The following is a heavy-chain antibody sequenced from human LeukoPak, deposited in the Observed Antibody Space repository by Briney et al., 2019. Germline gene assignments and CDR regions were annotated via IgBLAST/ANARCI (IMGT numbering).Heavy chain of an antibody. J-gene: IGHJ6*02. Sequence: GGSLRLSCVASGFTFSSYWMHWVRQDPRKGLVWVSRINGDGRNINYADSVRGRFTISRDNAKNSLYLQMNSLRAEDTALYYCAKDMRGWGPANGMDVWGQGTTVTVSS. CDR1: GFTFSSYW. CDR3: AKDMRGWGPANGMDV. CDR2: INGDGRNI. V-gene: IGHV3-74*01. D-gene: IGHD3-16*01.